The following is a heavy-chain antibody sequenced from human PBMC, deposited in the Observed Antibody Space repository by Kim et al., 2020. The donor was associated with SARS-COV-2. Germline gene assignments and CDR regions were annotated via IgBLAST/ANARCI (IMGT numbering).Heavy chain of an antibody. CDR1: GLTFSGYS. Sequence: GGSLRLSCAASGLTFSGYSMDWVRQAPGKGLEWVSGIKSSGDTTYYADFAKGRFTISRDNSKNTFYLQMNSLRAEDTAVYYCAKECPARPDSSVDYWV. CDR3: AKECPARPDSSVDY. J-gene: IGHJ4*01. D-gene: IGHD2-15*01. V-gene: IGHV3-23*01. CDR2: IKSSGDTT.